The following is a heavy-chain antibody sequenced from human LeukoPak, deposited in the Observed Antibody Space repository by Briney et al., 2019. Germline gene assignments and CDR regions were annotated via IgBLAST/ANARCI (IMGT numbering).Heavy chain of an antibody. J-gene: IGHJ5*02. CDR2: IYYSGTT. CDR1: GGSISSGGFY. Sequence: SQTLSLTCTVSGGSISSGGFYWSWIRQHPGKGLEWIAYIYYSGTTYYNPSLKSRLTISVDTSKNQFSLKVSFVTAADTAVYYCARHGSSWYADWFDPWGQGTLVTVSS. CDR3: ARHGSSWYADWFDP. D-gene: IGHD6-13*01. V-gene: IGHV4-31*03.